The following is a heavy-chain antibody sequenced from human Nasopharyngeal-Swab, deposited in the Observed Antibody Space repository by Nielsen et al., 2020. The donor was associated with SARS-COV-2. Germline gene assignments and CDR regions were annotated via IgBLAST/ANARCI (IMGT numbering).Heavy chain of an antibody. J-gene: IGHJ2*01. Sequence: GEPLKISCAASGFTFSDYYMSWIRQAPGKGLEWVSYISSSGSTIYYADSVKGRFTISRDNAKNSLYLQMNSLRAEDTAVYYCARAAGETIVVVTAISWYFDLWGRGTLVTVSS. V-gene: IGHV3-11*04. CDR3: ARAAGETIVVVTAISWYFDL. CDR1: GFTFSDYY. CDR2: ISSSGSTI. D-gene: IGHD2-21*02.